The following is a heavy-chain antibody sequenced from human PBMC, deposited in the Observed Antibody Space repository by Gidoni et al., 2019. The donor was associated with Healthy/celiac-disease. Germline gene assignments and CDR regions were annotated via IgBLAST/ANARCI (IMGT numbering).Heavy chain of an antibody. CDR3: ARDRRHGWFDP. CDR1: GFTFSSYS. V-gene: IGHV3-48*01. Sequence: EVQLVESGGGLVQPGGSLRLSCAASGFTFSSYSMNWVRQAPGKGLEWVSYISSSSSTIYYADSVKGRFPISRENAKNSLYLQMNSPRAEDTGVYYCARDRRHGWFDPWGQGTLVTVSS. J-gene: IGHJ5*02. D-gene: IGHD6-6*01. CDR2: ISSSSSTI.